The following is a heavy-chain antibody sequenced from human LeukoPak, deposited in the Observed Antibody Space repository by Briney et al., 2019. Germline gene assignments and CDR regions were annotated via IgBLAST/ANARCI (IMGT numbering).Heavy chain of an antibody. V-gene: IGHV1-2*02. CDR3: ARVRGYYFDY. Sequence: ASVKVSCKASGYTFTGYYMHWVRQAPGQGLEWMGWINPNSGGTNYAQKFQGRVTMTRGTSISTAYMELSRLRSGDTAVYYCARVRGYYFDYWGQGTLVTVSS. CDR1: GYTFTGYY. CDR2: INPNSGGT. D-gene: IGHD3-22*01. J-gene: IGHJ4*02.